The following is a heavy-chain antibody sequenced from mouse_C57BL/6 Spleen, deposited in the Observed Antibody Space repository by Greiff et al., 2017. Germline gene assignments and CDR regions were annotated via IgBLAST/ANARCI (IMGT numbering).Heavy chain of an antibody. V-gene: IGHV5-6*01. CDR1: GFTFSSYG. CDR2: ISSGGSYT. CDR3: ARQGGGRYFDV. Sequence: EVKLVESGGDLVKPGGSLKLSCAASGFTFSSYGMSWVRQTPDKRLAWVATISSGGSYTYYPDSVKGRFTISRDNAKNTLYLQMSSLKSEDTAMYYCARQGGGRYFDVWVTGTTVTVSS. J-gene: IGHJ1*03.